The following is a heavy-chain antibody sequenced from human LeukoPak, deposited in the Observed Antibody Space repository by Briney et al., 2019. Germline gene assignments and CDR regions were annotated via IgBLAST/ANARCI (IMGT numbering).Heavy chain of an antibody. D-gene: IGHD2-2*01. CDR1: GGSIISYY. Sequence: PETPSLTCTVSGGSIISYYWSWIRQPPGKGLERRGYIFTSGSTNYNPSPTSRVTMSVDTSKNQFSLKLSSVTAADTAVYYCARRCSSTSHVPTRDNWFDPWGQGTLVTVSS. CDR3: ARRCSSTSHVPTRDNWFDP. J-gene: IGHJ5*02. V-gene: IGHV4-4*09. CDR2: IFTSGST.